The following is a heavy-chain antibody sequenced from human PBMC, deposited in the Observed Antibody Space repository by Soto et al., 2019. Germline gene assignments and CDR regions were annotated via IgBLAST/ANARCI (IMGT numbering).Heavy chain of an antibody. CDR2: IYYSGST. Sequence: PSETLSLTCTVSGGSVSSGSYYWSWIRQPPGKGLEWIGYIYYSGSTNYNPSLKGRFTISRDNAKNSLFLQMSSLTAEDTAVYYCAREDGIAGETSAFDYWGHGTLVTVSS. V-gene: IGHV4-61*01. CDR3: AREDGIAGETSAFDY. CDR1: GGSVSSGSYY. D-gene: IGHD1-26*01. J-gene: IGHJ4*01.